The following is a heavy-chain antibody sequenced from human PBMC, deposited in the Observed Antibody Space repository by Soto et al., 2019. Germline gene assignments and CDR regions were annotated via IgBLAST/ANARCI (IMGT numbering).Heavy chain of an antibody. J-gene: IGHJ4*02. D-gene: IGHD3-9*01. CDR1: GFTFSSYS. CDR3: ATDILTGYYTDDY. V-gene: IGHV3-33*01. Sequence: QVQLVESGGGVVQPGRSLRLSCAASGFTFSSYSMHWVRQAPGKGLEWVAVIWYDGSNKYYADSVKGRFTISRDNSKNTLYLQMNSLRAEDTAVYYCATDILTGYYTDDYWGQGTLVTVSS. CDR2: IWYDGSNK.